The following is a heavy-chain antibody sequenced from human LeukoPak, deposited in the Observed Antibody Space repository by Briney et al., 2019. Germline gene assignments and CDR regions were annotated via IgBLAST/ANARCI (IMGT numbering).Heavy chain of an antibody. CDR3: ARTAYYYDSSGYDFDY. CDR1: GGSISNYY. V-gene: IGHV4-59*01. CDR2: IYYSGST. D-gene: IGHD3-22*01. J-gene: IGHJ4*02. Sequence: SETLSLTCTVSGGSISNYYWSWIRQPPGKGLEWIGYIYYSGSTNYNPSLKSRVAISVDTSKNQFSLKLSSVTAADTAVYYCARTAYYYDSSGYDFDYWGQGTLVTVSS.